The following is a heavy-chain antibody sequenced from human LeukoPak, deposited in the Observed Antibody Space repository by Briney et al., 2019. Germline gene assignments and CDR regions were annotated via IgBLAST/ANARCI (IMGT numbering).Heavy chain of an antibody. D-gene: IGHD1-26*01. CDR3: ARDRESGSYYPKPCDY. Sequence: ASVKVSCKASGYTFTSYGISWVRQAPGQGLEWMGRISACNGNTNYAQKLQGRVTMTTDTSTSTAYMELRSLRSDDTAVYYCARDRESGSYYPKPCDYWGQGTLVTVSS. CDR1: GYTFTSYG. V-gene: IGHV1-18*01. J-gene: IGHJ4*02. CDR2: ISACNGNT.